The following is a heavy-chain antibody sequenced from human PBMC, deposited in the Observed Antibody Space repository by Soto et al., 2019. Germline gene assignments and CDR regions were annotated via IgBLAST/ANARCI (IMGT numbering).Heavy chain of an antibody. D-gene: IGHD6-13*01. CDR1: GYTFTNYG. CDR2: ITPYNGDT. Sequence: QVQLVQSGAEVKKPGASVKVSCKASGYTFTNYGINWVRQAPGQGLEWMGRITPYNGDTNYAQKLQDRVTMTTDTSTSTAYMELRNLRSDDTAVYYCARDPDSSNWYVYWGQGTLVTVSS. J-gene: IGHJ5*01. V-gene: IGHV1-18*01. CDR3: ARDPDSSNWYVY.